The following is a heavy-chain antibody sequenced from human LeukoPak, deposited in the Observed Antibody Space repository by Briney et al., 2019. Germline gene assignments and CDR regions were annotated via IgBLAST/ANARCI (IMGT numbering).Heavy chain of an antibody. CDR1: GFTVSSNY. J-gene: IGHJ4*02. CDR3: ARVGYTGTWYSSPPFDY. CDR2: IYSGGST. D-gene: IGHD6-13*01. V-gene: IGHV3-53*01. Sequence: GGSLRLSCAASGFTVSSNYMSCVRQAPGKGLEWVSVIYSGGSTYYADSVKGRFTISRDNSKNTLYLQMNSLRVADTAVYYCARVGYTGTWYSSPPFDYWGQGTLVTVSS.